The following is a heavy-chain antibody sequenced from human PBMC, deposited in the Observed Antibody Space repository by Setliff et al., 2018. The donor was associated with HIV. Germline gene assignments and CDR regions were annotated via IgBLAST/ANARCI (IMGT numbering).Heavy chain of an antibody. D-gene: IGHD1-1*01. J-gene: IGHJ4*02. CDR3: ARRYHDASGFYNS. CDR1: GGSISTSY. Sequence: SETLSLTCTVSGGSISTSYWNWIRQPPGKGLEWIGNIHYSRGSSYNASLKSRVTISLDTSKNHFSLKLSFVAAADTAVYYCARRYHDASGFYNSWGQGVLVTVSS. CDR2: IHYSRGS. V-gene: IGHV4-59*04.